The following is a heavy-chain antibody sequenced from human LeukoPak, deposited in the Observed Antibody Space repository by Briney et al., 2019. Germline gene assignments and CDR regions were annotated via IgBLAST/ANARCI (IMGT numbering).Heavy chain of an antibody. CDR3: ARDARGPSYYYYYMDV. CDR2: ISSSGSTI. CDR1: GFTFSSYE. Sequence: GGSLRLSCAASGFTFSSYEMNWVRQAPGKGLEWVSYISSSGSTIYYADSVKGRFTISRDNAKNSLYPQMNSLRAEDTAVYYCARDARGPSYYYYYMDVWGKGTTVTVSS. J-gene: IGHJ6*03. V-gene: IGHV3-48*03.